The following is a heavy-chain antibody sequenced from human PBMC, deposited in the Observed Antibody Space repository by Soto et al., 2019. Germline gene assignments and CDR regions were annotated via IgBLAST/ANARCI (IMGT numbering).Heavy chain of an antibody. V-gene: IGHV3-23*01. CDR3: ASRITIFGVVTEFDY. Sequence: GGSLRLSCAASGFTFSSYAMSWVRQAPGKGLEWVSAISGSGGSTYYADSVKGRFTISRDNSKNTLYLQMNSLRAEDTAVYYCASRITIFGVVTEFDYWGQGTLVTVSS. J-gene: IGHJ4*02. CDR1: GFTFSSYA. CDR2: ISGSGGST. D-gene: IGHD3-3*01.